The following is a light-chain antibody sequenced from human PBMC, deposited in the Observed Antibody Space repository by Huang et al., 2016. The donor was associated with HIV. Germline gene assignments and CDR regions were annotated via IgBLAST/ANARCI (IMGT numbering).Light chain of an antibody. CDR3: QQRGNWQLT. Sequence: EIVLTQSPATLSLYPGERATLSCRASQGLANYQAWYQQKPGQAPRLLIYDASNRATGIPARFSGSGSGTDFTLTSSSLEPEDFAVYYCQQRGNWQLTFGGGTKVEIK. V-gene: IGKV3-11*01. CDR1: QGLANY. J-gene: IGKJ4*01. CDR2: DAS.